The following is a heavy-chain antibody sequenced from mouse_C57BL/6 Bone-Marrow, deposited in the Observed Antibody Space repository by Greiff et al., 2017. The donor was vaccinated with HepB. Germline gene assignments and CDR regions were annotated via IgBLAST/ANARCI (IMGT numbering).Heavy chain of an antibody. D-gene: IGHD1-1*01. CDR3: AREGITTVVAFDY. V-gene: IGHV1-52*01. CDR1: GYTFTSYW. J-gene: IGHJ2*01. CDR2: IDPSDSQT. Sequence: VQLQQPGAELVRPGSSVKLSCKASGYTFTSYWMHWVKQRPIQGLEWIGNIDPSDSQTHYNQKFKDKATLTVDKSSSTAYMQLSSLTSEDSAVYYCAREGITTVVAFDYWGQGTTLTVSS.